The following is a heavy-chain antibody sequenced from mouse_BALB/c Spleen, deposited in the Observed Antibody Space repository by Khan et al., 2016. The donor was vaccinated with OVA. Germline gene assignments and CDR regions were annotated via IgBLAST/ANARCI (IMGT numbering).Heavy chain of an antibody. J-gene: IGHJ1*01. CDR3: ARVCNYGYFDV. V-gene: IGHV9-3-1*01. CDR1: GYTFTNYG. Sequence: QIQLVQSGPELKKPGETVKISCKASGYTFTNYGMNWVKQAPGKGLKWMGWINTYTGEPTYGDDLKGRFAFSLETSASTAYLQINNLKNEDTATSFCARVCNYGYFDVWGAGTTVTVSS. CDR2: INTYTGEP.